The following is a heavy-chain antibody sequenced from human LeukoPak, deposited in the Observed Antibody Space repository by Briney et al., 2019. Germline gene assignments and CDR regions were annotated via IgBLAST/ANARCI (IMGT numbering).Heavy chain of an antibody. CDR2: ISSSSSYI. J-gene: IGHJ4*02. V-gene: IGHV3-21*01. CDR1: GFTFSSYS. D-gene: IGHD1-26*01. Sequence: PGGSLRLSCAASGFTFSSYSMNWVRQAPGKGLEWVSSISSSSSYIYYADSVKGRFTISRDNAKNSLYLQMNSLRAEDTAVYYCARAGSGTTTLVDYWGQGTLVTVSS. CDR3: ARAGSGTTTLVDY.